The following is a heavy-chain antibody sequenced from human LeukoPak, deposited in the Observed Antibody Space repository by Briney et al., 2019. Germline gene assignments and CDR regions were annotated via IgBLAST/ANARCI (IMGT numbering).Heavy chain of an antibody. J-gene: IGHJ4*02. CDR2: IKSKTDGGTT. Sequence: GGSLRLSCAASGFGFSNFWMSWVRQAPGKGLEWVGRIKSKTDGGTTDYAAPVKGRYTISRDDSKNTLYLQMNSLKTEDTVVYYCTTRPYYYDSSGYYYVDYWGQGTPVTVSS. CDR3: TTRPYYYDSSGYYYVDY. D-gene: IGHD3-22*01. V-gene: IGHV3-15*01. CDR1: GFGFSNFW.